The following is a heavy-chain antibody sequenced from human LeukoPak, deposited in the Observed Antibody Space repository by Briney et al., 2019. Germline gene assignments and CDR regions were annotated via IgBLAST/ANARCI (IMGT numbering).Heavy chain of an antibody. CDR2: ISGSGGST. J-gene: IGHJ4*02. V-gene: IGHV3-23*01. Sequence: GGSLRLSCAASGFTFSSYAMSWVRQAPGKGLEWVSSISGSGGSTYYADSVKGRFTISRDNSKNTLYLQMNSLRAKDTAVYYCANLLYDFWSGYYFDYWGQGTLVTVSS. CDR3: ANLLYDFWSGYYFDY. D-gene: IGHD3-3*01. CDR1: GFTFSSYA.